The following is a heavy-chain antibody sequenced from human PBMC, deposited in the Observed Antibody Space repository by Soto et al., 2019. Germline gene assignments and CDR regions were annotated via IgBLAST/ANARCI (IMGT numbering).Heavy chain of an antibody. J-gene: IGHJ4*02. CDR3: ARADTAMLFPPRCLEH. Sequence: VGSLILSCSSSGFTLISYSINLFLQAPGNWLEWVSSISISIIYIYYADSVKGRFTISRDNAKNSLYLQMNSLRAEDTDVYYCARADTAMLFPPRCLEHWGQGTLVTVSS. V-gene: IGHV3-21*01. CDR2: ISISIIYI. CDR1: GFTLISYS. D-gene: IGHD5-18*01.